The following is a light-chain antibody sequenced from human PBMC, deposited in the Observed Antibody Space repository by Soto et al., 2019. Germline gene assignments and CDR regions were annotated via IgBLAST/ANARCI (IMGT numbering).Light chain of an antibody. CDR2: LAS. J-gene: IGKJ1*01. CDR3: QQSYSVPLT. Sequence: DIQMTQSSSTLSASVGDRVTISCRASQIISSFLNWYQQKPGKAPKLLIFLASSLQSGVPSRFSGSGSGADFTLTISSLQPEDFATYYCQQSYSVPLTFGQGTKVEIK. CDR1: QIISSF. V-gene: IGKV1-39*01.